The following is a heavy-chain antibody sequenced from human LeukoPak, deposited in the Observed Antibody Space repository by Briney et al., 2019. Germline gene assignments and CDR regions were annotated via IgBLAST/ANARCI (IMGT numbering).Heavy chain of an antibody. CDR2: TNPNSGGT. Sequence: ASVKVSCKASGGTFSSYAISWVRQAPGQGLEWMGWTNPNSGGTNYAQKFQGRVTMTRDTSISTAYMELSRLRSDDTAVYYCARSSDYYGSGSYYPDYWGQGTLVTVSS. CDR3: ARSSDYYGSGSYYPDY. J-gene: IGHJ4*02. V-gene: IGHV1-2*02. D-gene: IGHD3-10*01. CDR1: GGTFSSYA.